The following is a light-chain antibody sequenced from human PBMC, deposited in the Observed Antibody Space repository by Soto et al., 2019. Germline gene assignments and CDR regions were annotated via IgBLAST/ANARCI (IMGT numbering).Light chain of an antibody. CDR1: SSNIGITS. J-gene: IGLJ1*01. CDR2: END. Sequence: QSVLTQPPSVSAASGQKVTISCSGSSSNIGITSVSWYQQLPEAAPKLLIYENDKRPSGIPDRFSGSKSGTSATLGITGLQTGDEADYYCGTWDSSLSADVFGTGTKLTVL. CDR3: GTWDSSLSADV. V-gene: IGLV1-51*02.